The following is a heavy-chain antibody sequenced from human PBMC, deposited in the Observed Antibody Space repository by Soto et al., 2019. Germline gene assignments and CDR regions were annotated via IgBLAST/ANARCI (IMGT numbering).Heavy chain of an antibody. Sequence: QVELVQSGAQVKKPGSSVKVSCQASEDTFRNYAISWVRQAPGQGLQWMGGIIPIFGTANYAQKFQGRVTITADTYANTVYLELSSLRSEDTAVYYCAITKYDSSAYYYWYLGLWGRGTLVTVSS. J-gene: IGHJ2*01. CDR3: AITKYDSSAYYYWYLGL. V-gene: IGHV1-69*06. CDR2: IIPIFGTA. CDR1: EDTFRNYA. D-gene: IGHD3-22*01.